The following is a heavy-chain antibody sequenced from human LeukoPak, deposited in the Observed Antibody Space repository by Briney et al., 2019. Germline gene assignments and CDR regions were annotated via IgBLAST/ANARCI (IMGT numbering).Heavy chain of an antibody. CDR3: AGPRGGYVFDY. Sequence: GGFLRLSCAASGFTFSSYWMHWVRQAPGKGLMWVSRINSDGSSTTYADSVKGRFTISRDNAKNTLYLQMNSLRAEDTAVYYCAGPRGGYVFDYWGLGTLVTVSS. V-gene: IGHV3-74*01. D-gene: IGHD6-25*01. CDR2: INSDGSST. CDR1: GFTFSSYW. J-gene: IGHJ4*02.